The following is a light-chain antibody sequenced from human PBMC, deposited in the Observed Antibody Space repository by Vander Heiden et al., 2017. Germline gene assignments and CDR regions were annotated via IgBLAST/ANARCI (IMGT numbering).Light chain of an antibody. CDR1: RYNIESAH. J-gene: IGLJ3*02. CDR2: NTD. CDR3: AAWDDIVSGRV. V-gene: IGLV1-47*02. Sequence: QSVLTQPPSVSGTPGQRVTISCSGSRYNIESAHVYWYQQLPGTAAKLLIYNTDQRPSGVPDGFSASKSCTSASLAISGLRSDDEADYYCAAWDDIVSGRVFGGGTKLTVL.